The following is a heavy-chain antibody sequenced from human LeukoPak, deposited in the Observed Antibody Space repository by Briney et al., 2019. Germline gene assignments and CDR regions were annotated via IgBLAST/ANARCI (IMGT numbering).Heavy chain of an antibody. CDR2: MNPNSGNT. V-gene: IGHV1-8*01. CDR3: ASYSSSWYYFDY. D-gene: IGHD6-13*01. J-gene: IGHJ4*02. Sequence: GASVKVTCKASGYIFTSYDINWVRQATGQGLEWMGWMNPNSGNTGYAQKFRGRVTMTRNTSISTAYMELSSLRSEDTAVYYCASYSSSWYYFDYWGQGTLVTVSS. CDR1: GYIFTSYD.